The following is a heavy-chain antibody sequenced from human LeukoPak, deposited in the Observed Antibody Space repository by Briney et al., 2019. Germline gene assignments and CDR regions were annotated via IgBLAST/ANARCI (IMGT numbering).Heavy chain of an antibody. D-gene: IGHD3-3*01. V-gene: IGHV4-61*09. CDR3: ARDSLYNFWSGYYHTTYYFDY. CDR2: IYTGGST. Sequence: SETLSLTCTVSGGSISSGNYYWSWIRQPAGKGLEWVGHIYTGGSTNYNPSLKSRVTISVVTSKNQFSLNLRSMTAADTAVYYCARDSLYNFWSGYYHTTYYFDYWGPGTLVTVSS. CDR1: GGSISSGNYY. J-gene: IGHJ4*02.